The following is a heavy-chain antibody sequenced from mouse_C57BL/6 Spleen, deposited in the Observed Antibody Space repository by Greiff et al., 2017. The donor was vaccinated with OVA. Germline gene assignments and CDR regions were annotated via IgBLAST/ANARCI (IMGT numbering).Heavy chain of an antibody. J-gene: IGHJ4*01. CDR1: GFSFNTYA. CDR3: VRQESFIYAMDY. D-gene: IGHD1-1*01. V-gene: IGHV10-1*01. CDR2: IRSKSNNYAT. Sequence: EVKVEESGGGLVQPKGSLKLSCAASGFSFNTYAMNWVRQAPGKGLEWVARIRSKSNNYATYYADSVKDRFTISRDDSESMLYLQMNNLKTEDTAMYYCVRQESFIYAMDYWGQGTSVTVSS.